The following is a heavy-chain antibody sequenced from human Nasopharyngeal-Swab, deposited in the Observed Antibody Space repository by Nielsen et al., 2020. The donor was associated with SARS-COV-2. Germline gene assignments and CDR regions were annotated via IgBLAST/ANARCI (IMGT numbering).Heavy chain of an antibody. Sequence: GQAPGKGLEWIGEINHSGSTNYNPSLKSRVTISVDTSKNQFSLNLSSVTAADTAVYYCARSCRVVTAIRFAFDIWGQGTMVTVSS. D-gene: IGHD2-21*02. CDR2: INHSGST. CDR3: ARSCRVVTAIRFAFDI. V-gene: IGHV4-34*01. J-gene: IGHJ3*02.